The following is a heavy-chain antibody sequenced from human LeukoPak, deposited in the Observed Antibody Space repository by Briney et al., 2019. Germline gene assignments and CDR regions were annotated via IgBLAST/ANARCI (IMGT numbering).Heavy chain of an antibody. CDR2: ISAHNGNT. CDR1: GYTFTSYG. D-gene: IGHD6-19*01. Sequence: GASVKVSCKASGYTFTSYGISWVRQAPGQGLEWMGWISAHNGNTNYAQKLQGRVTMTTDTSTSTAYMELRSLRSDDTAVYYCARDLSPGIAVAPRWFDPWGQGTLVTVSS. CDR3: ARDLSPGIAVAPRWFDP. V-gene: IGHV1-18*01. J-gene: IGHJ5*02.